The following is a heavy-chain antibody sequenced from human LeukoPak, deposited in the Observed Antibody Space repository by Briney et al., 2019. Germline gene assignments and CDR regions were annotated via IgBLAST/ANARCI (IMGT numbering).Heavy chain of an antibody. D-gene: IGHD3-22*01. CDR2: IIPIFGTA. J-gene: IGHJ3*02. CDR1: GGTFSSYA. Sequence: SVKVSCKASGGTFSSYAISWVRQAPGQGLEWMGGIIPIFGTANYAQKFLGRVTITTDESTSTAYMELSSLRSEDTAVYYCARQAMIVAYAFDIWGQGTMVTVSS. V-gene: IGHV1-69*05. CDR3: ARQAMIVAYAFDI.